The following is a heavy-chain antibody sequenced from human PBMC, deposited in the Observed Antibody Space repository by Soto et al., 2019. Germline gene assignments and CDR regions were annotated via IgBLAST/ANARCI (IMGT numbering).Heavy chain of an antibody. J-gene: IGHJ4*02. V-gene: IGHV3-21*01. CDR2: ISSSSSYI. Sequence: GGSLRLSCAASGFTFSSYSMNWVRQAPGKGLEWVSSISSSSSYIYYADSVKGRFTISRDNAKNSLYLQMNSLRAEDTAVYYCAKEGGKYPRRGTKFDYWGQGTMVTVSS. D-gene: IGHD3-16*01. CDR3: AKEGGKYPRRGTKFDY. CDR1: GFTFSSYS.